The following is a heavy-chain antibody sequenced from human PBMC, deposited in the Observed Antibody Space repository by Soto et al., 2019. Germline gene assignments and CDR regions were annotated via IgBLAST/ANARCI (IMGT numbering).Heavy chain of an antibody. V-gene: IGHV3-7*01. Sequence: EVQLVEPGGGLVQPGGSLRLSCAASGFTFSTYWMTWVRQAPGKGLEWVADIKEDGSEKNYMDYMKGRFTISRDNAKNSLYLQMSSLRAEDTAVYYCARLLGPAQFDSWGQGTLVTVSS. CDR1: GFTFSTYW. CDR2: IKEDGSEK. D-gene: IGHD2-2*01. CDR3: ARLLGPAQFDS. J-gene: IGHJ4*02.